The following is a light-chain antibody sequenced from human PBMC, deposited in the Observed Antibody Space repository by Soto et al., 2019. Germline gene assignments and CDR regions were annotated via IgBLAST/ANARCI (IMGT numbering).Light chain of an antibody. CDR3: QQYDNWPPRT. Sequence: EIVMTQSPATLSLSPGERATLSCRASQSVNSNLAWYQQKPGQAPRLLIYGASTRATGIPARFSGSVSGTEFTLTISSLQSQDFAVYYCQQYDNWPPRTFGQGNKLEIK. CDR2: GAS. V-gene: IGKV3-15*01. J-gene: IGKJ1*01. CDR1: QSVNSN.